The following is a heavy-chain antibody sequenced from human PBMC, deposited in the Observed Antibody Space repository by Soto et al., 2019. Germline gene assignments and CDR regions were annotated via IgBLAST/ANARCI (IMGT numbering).Heavy chain of an antibody. CDR1: GDSIRSYY. V-gene: IGHV4-59*01. J-gene: IGHJ4*02. D-gene: IGHD1-20*01. CDR3: AREQYNWKI. Sequence: PSETLSLTCSVSGDSIRSYYWTWIRQPPGKGLQWIGYVFHTGNTNYNPSLKSRVTISEDASKNQVSLRLTSVTAADPAVYFCAREQYNWKIWGQGTLVTVSS. CDR2: VFHTGNT.